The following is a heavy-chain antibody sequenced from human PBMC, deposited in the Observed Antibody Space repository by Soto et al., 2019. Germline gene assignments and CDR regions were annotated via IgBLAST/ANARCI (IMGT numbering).Heavy chain of an antibody. V-gene: IGHV3-23*01. CDR3: AKDAPGSGWLSDY. CDR2: IGGGGGGT. J-gene: IGHJ4*02. Sequence: EVQLLESGGCLVHPGGSLRLSCAASGFTFSIYAMSWVRQAPGKGLEWVSTIGGGGGGTSYADFVRGRFTISRDNSKNTLYLQMNSLRAEDTAVYYCAKDAPGSGWLSDYWGRGTLVTVSS. D-gene: IGHD3-22*01. CDR1: GFTFSIYA.